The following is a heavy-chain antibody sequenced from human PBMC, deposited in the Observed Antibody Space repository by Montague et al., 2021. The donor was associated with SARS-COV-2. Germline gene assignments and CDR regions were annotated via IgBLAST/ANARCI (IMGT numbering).Heavy chain of an antibody. D-gene: IGHD3-10*01. CDR1: GGSINNYF. J-gene: IGHJ4*02. CDR3: ARAVVGAKTATIES. CDR2: MHSTGST. V-gene: IGHV4-59*01. Sequence: SETLSLTCSVSGGSINNYFWGWIRQSPGKGPEWVGYMHSTGSTAYNTSLNSRVIISVDTSKTHISLKLSSVGAADTALYYCARAVVGAKTATIESWGQGTLVTVSS.